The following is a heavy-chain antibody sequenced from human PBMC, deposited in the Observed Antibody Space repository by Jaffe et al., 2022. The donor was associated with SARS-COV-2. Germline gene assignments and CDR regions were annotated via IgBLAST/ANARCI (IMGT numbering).Heavy chain of an antibody. CDR1: GFTFSSYS. D-gene: IGHD2-2*01. CDR2: ISSSSSTI. CDR3: ARDHCSSTSCYLYFDL. V-gene: IGHV3-48*02. J-gene: IGHJ2*01. Sequence: EVQLVESGGGLVQPGGSLRLSCAASGFTFSSYSMNWVRQAPGKGLEWVSYISSSSSTIYYADSVKGRFTISRDNAKNSLYLQMNSLRDEDTAVYYCARDHCSSTSCYLYFDLWGRGTLVTVSS.